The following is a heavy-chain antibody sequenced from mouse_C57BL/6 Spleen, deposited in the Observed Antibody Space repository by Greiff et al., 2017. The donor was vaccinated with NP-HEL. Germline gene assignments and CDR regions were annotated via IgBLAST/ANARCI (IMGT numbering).Heavy chain of an antibody. D-gene: IGHD4-1*01. CDR3: ERQGGTGFDY. Sequence: VQLQQPGAELVKPGASVKLSCKASGYTFTSYWMQWVKQRPGQGLEWIGEIDPSDSYTNYNQKFKGKATLTVDTSSSTAYMQLSSLTSEESAVYYCERQGGTGFDYWGQGTTLTVSS. J-gene: IGHJ2*01. CDR1: GYTFTSYW. CDR2: IDPSDSYT. V-gene: IGHV1-50*01.